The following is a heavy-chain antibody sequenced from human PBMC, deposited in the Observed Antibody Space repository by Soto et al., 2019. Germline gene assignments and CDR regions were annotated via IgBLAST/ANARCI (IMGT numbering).Heavy chain of an antibody. CDR3: ARLPGYCSGDSCRIDY. Sequence: SETLSLTCAVSGDSISSSKWWSWVRQPPVKGLEWIGEIYHSGSTNYNPSLKSRVTISVDTSKNQFSLKLSSVTAADTAVYFCARLPGYCSGDSCRIDYWGQGTLVTVSS. CDR2: IYHSGST. V-gene: IGHV4-4*02. D-gene: IGHD2-15*01. J-gene: IGHJ4*02. CDR1: GDSISSSKW.